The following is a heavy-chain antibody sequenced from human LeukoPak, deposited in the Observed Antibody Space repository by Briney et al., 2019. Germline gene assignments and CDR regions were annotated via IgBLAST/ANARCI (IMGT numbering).Heavy chain of an antibody. CDR3: ARGAARYSSGWVYYYYMDV. J-gene: IGHJ6*03. V-gene: IGHV4-59*01. Sequence: SETLSLTCTVSGGSISSYYWSWIRQPPGKGLEWIGYTYYSGGTNYNPSLKSRVTISVDTSKNQFSLKLSSVTAADTAVYYCARGAARYSSGWVYYYYMDVWGKGTTVTVSS. D-gene: IGHD6-19*01. CDR2: TYYSGGT. CDR1: GGSISSYY.